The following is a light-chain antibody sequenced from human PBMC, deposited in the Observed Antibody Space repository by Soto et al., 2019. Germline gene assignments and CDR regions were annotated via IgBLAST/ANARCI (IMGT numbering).Light chain of an antibody. Sequence: DIQMTQSPSSLSASVGDRVTITCQASQDIKNYLNWYQQKPGKAPNLLIYDASNLKTGVPSRFSGSGSGTHFTFTISSLQPEDVATHYCQHYDHLPPLSFGGGTSVEIK. CDR3: QHYDHLPPLS. J-gene: IGKJ4*01. CDR2: DAS. V-gene: IGKV1-33*01. CDR1: QDIKNY.